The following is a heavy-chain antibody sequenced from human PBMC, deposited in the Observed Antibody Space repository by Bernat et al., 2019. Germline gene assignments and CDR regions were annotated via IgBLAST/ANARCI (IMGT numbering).Heavy chain of an antibody. CDR1: GGSFSGYY. J-gene: IGHJ2*01. D-gene: IGHD2-21*01. CDR2: IDQSGNT. CDR3: ASYGGESYSTFWYFNV. Sequence: QVQLSQWGAGLLKPSETLSLTCAVYGGSFSGYYWTWVRQPPEKGLEWIGEIDQSGNTKYNPSLKSRVTISLDTSRNQFSLKLGSVTAADTAVYYCASYGGESYSTFWYFNVWGRGTLVTVST. V-gene: IGHV4-34*02.